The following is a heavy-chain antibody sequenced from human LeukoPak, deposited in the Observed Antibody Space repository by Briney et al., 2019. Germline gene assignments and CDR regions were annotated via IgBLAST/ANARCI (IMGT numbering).Heavy chain of an antibody. CDR1: GGTFSSYA. J-gene: IGHJ5*02. Sequence: SVKVSCKASGGTFSSYAISWVRQAPGQGLEWMGGIIPIFGTANYAQKFQGRVTITADESTSTAYMELSSLRSEDTAVYYCARDIAAAGTNWFDPWGQGTLVTVSS. D-gene: IGHD6-13*01. CDR3: ARDIAAAGTNWFDP. CDR2: IIPIFGTA. V-gene: IGHV1-69*13.